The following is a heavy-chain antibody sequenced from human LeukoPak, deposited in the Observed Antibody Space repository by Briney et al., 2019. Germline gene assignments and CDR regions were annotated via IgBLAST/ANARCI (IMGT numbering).Heavy chain of an antibody. Sequence: PSETLSLTCIVSRGSISSSNYYWGWFRQPPGKGLEWIESIYYGATTYYNPSLKSRVTISVDTSKNQFSLKLSSVTAADTAVYYCAKGRPLTMIVVGRNWFDPWGQGTLVTVSS. J-gene: IGHJ5*02. V-gene: IGHV4-39*01. D-gene: IGHD3-22*01. CDR1: RGSISSSNYY. CDR2: IYYGATT. CDR3: AKGRPLTMIVVGRNWFDP.